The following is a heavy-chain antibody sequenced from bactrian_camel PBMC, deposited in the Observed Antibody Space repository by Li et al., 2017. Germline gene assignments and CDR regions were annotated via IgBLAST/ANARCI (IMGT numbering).Heavy chain of an antibody. CDR1: GYSYASIC. CDR3: LANNAPCTVVPGVYSPVPGES. D-gene: IGHD6*01. J-gene: IGHJ6*01. Sequence: HVQLVESGGGSVQPGGSLRLSCAAHGYSYASICMGWFRQAPGKEREGVAGIYTGGGDGHYADAVKGRFTISHDNAKKTLWLQMDSLKPEDTAMYYCLANNAPCTVVPGVYSPVPGESWGQGTQVTVS. V-gene: IGHV3S6*01. CDR2: IYTGGGDG.